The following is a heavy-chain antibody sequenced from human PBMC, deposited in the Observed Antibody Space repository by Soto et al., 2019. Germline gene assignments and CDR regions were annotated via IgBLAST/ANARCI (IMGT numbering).Heavy chain of an antibody. CDR2: MNPNSANT. J-gene: IGHJ6*02. Sequence: ASVKVSCKASGYTFTTYDIDWVRQATGQGLEWMGWMNPNSANTGYAQKFQGRVTMTRHTSISTAYMGLTSLRSEDTAVYYCARKYSSSSYYSGMDVWGQGTTVTVSS. V-gene: IGHV1-8*01. CDR3: ARKYSSSSYYSGMDV. CDR1: GYTFTTYD. D-gene: IGHD5-12*01.